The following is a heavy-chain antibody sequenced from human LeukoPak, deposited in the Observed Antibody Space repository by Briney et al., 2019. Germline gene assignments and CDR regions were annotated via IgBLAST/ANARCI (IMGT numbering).Heavy chain of an antibody. V-gene: IGHV4-61*01. CDR1: GGSISSSSYY. CDR3: ARGESRDGYISNFDY. D-gene: IGHD5-24*01. CDR2: IYYSGST. Sequence: SETLSLTCTVSGGSISSSSYYWSWIRQPPGKGLEWIGYIYYSGSTNYNPSLKSRVTISVDTSKNQFSLKLSSVTAADTAVYYCARGESRDGYISNFDYWGQGTLVTVSS. J-gene: IGHJ4*02.